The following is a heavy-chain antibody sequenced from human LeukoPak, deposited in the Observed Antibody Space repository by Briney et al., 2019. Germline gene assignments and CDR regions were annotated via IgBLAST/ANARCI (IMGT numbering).Heavy chain of an antibody. CDR1: GFTFSNYW. J-gene: IGHJ6*03. D-gene: IGHD1-26*01. CDR2: IKQDRSEK. CDR3: ARDPYSGAYGNTYYYYMDV. Sequence: GGSLRLSCAASGFTFSNYWMNWVRQAPGKGLEWVANIKQDRSEKYYVDSVKGRFTISRDDARNSLYLQMNSLTAEDTAVYYCARDPYSGAYGNTYYYYMDVWGKGTTVTISS. V-gene: IGHV3-7*01.